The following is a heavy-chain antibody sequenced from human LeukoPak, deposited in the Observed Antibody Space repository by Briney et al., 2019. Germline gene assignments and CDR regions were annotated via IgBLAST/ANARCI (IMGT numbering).Heavy chain of an antibody. D-gene: IGHD5-18*01. V-gene: IGHV1-69*01. CDR3: ATRSIVDTAMVTGWDY. CDR2: IIPIFGTA. J-gene: IGHJ4*02. Sequence: ASVKVSCKASGGTLSSYAISWVRQAPGQGLEWMGGIIPIFGTANYAQKFQGRVTITADESTSTAYMELSSLRSEDTAVYYCATRSIVDTAMVTGWDYWGQGTLVTVSS. CDR1: GGTLSSYA.